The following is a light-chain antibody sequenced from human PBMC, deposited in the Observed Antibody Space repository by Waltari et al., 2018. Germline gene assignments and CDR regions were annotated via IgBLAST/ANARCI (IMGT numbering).Light chain of an antibody. Sequence: QSALPQPRSVSGSPGPSVTISCTGSRSDGGGYNYVSWYQHHPGKAPKLMIYDVSKRPSGVPDRFSGSKSGNTASLTISGLQAEDEADYYCCSYAGSYTWVFGGGTKLTVL. CDR2: DVS. CDR3: CSYAGSYTWV. V-gene: IGLV2-11*01. J-gene: IGLJ3*02. CDR1: RSDGGGYNY.